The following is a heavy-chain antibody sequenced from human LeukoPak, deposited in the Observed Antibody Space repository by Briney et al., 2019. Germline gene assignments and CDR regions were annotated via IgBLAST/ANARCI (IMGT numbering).Heavy chain of an antibody. CDR3: ARVRKKPFTMIVVGLDY. D-gene: IGHD3-22*01. CDR2: IKQDGSEK. Sequence: PGGSLRLSCAASGFTFSSYWMSWVRQAPGKGLEWVANIKQDGSEKYYVDSVKGRFTISRDNAKNSLYLQMNSLRAEDTAVYYCARVRKKPFTMIVVGLDYWGQGTLVIVSS. CDR1: GFTFSSYW. J-gene: IGHJ4*02. V-gene: IGHV3-7*01.